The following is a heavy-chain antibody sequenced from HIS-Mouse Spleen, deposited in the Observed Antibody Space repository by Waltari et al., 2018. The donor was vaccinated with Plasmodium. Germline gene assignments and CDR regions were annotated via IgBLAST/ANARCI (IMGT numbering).Heavy chain of an antibody. V-gene: IGHV4-59*01. CDR3: ARVGRRIWGAFDI. CDR1: GGSISSYY. Sequence: QVQLQESGPGLVKPSETLSLTCTVSGGSISSYYWSWIRQPPGKGLEWIGYIYYRGSTNNNPSLKSRVTISVDTSKNQFSLKLSSVTAADTAVYYCARVGRRIWGAFDIWGQGTMVTVSS. D-gene: IGHD3-16*01. CDR2: IYYRGST. J-gene: IGHJ3*02.